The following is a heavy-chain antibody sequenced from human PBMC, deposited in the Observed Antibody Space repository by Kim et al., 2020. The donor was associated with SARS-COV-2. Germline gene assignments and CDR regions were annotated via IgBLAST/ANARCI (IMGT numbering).Heavy chain of an antibody. J-gene: IGHJ5*02. CDR2: NYG. V-gene: IGHV3-21*01. CDR3: AKGAGGP. Sequence: NYGDYADSVKGRFTISRDNAQNSLFLQLNSLRAEDTAMYYCAKGAGGPWGQGTLVTVSS. D-gene: IGHD6-13*01.